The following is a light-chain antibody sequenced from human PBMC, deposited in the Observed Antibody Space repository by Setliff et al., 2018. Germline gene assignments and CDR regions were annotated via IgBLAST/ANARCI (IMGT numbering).Light chain of an antibody. CDR1: QDITVW. V-gene: IGKV1-12*01. Sequence: FQLTQSPSSVSASVGDRVVITCRASQDITVWLAWYQKKPGKAPKLLIYSASILHAGVPSRFSGSGAGTEFTLTINSLQPEDVAAYYCQQADGIPLRFGQGTKVDIK. CDR3: QQADGIPLR. CDR2: SAS. J-gene: IGKJ1*01.